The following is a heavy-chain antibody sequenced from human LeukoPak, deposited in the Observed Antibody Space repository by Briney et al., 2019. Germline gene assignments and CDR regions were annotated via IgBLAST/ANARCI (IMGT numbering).Heavy chain of an antibody. CDR1: GFTFNSYA. CDR3: ARELALCSGDTCYSRNWFDP. J-gene: IGHJ5*02. CDR2: ISGNGVST. V-gene: IGHV3-64*02. Sequence: AGSLRLSCAASGFTFNSYAMYWVRQAPGKGLDYVSVISGNGVSTSYADSVKGRFTISRDNSKNTLYLQMGSLTADDMGVYYCARELALCSGDTCYSRNWFDPWGRGTLVTVSS. D-gene: IGHD2-15*01.